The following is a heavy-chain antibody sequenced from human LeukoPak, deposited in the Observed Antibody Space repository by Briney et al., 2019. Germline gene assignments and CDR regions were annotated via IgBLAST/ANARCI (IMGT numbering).Heavy chain of an antibody. CDR1: GGTFSSYT. D-gene: IGHD6-19*01. J-gene: IGHJ4*02. V-gene: IGHV1-69*04. CDR3: AREGGRKAVAGTRSPYH. CDR2: IIPILGIA. Sequence: SVKVSCKASGGTFSSYTISWVRQAPGQGLEWMGRIIPILGIANYAQKFQGRVTITAEKSTSTAYMELSSLRSEDTAVYYCAREGGRKAVAGTRSPYHWGQGTLVTVSS.